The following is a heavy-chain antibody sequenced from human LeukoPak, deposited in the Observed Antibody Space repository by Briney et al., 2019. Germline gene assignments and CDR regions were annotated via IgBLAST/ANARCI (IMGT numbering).Heavy chain of an antibody. D-gene: IGHD2-2*01. Sequence: GGSLRLSCAASGFTFSDYYMGWIRQAPGKGLEWVSYISSSGSTIYYADSVKGRFTISRDNAKNSLYLQMNSLRAEDTAVYYCARVFIVVVPAATDYWGQGTLVTVSS. J-gene: IGHJ4*02. CDR3: ARVFIVVVPAATDY. CDR2: ISSSGSTI. CDR1: GFTFSDYY. V-gene: IGHV3-11*04.